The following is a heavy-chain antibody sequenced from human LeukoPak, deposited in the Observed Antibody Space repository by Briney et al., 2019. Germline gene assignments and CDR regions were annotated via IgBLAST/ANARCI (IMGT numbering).Heavy chain of an antibody. V-gene: IGHV6-1*01. CDR3: ARGRSSAFDI. CDR1: GDSVSTNGVA. CDR2: TYYRSKWYN. Sequence: SQTLSLTCGISGDSVSTNGVAWNWIRQSPSRGLEWLGRTYYRSKWYNDYAVFVKSRITINPDTSRNQFSLQLNSLTPEGTAVYYCARGRSSAFDIWGQGTVVTVSS. J-gene: IGHJ3*02.